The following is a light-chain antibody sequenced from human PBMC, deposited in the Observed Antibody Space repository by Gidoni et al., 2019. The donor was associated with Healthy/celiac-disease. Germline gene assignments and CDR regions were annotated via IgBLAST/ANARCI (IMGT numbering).Light chain of an antibody. CDR1: KLGDKS. CDR3: QVWDSSTVV. Sequence: SYELTQPPSVSVSPGQTASITCSGDKLGDKSACWYQQKAGQSPVLVIYQDNKRPSGIPERFSGSNSGNRATLTISGTQAMDEADYYCQVWDSSTVVFGGGTKLTVL. CDR2: QDN. V-gene: IGLV3-1*01. J-gene: IGLJ2*01.